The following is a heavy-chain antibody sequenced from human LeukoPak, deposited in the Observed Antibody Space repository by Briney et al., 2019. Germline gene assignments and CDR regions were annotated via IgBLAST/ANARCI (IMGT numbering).Heavy chain of an antibody. CDR3: ASRYCSSTSRYWFDP. CDR2: IYYSGST. D-gene: IGHD2-2*01. V-gene: IGHV4-31*03. J-gene: IGHJ5*02. Sequence: PSQTLSLTCTVSGGSISSGGYYWSWIRQHPGKGLEWIGYIYYSGSTYYNPSLKSRVTISVDTSKNQFSLKLSSVTAADTAVYYCASRYCSSTSRYWFDPWGQGTLVTVSS. CDR1: GGSISSGGYY.